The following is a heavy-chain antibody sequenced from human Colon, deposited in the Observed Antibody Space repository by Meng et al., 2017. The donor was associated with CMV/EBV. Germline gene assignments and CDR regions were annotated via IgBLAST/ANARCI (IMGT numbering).Heavy chain of an antibody. J-gene: IGHJ6*02. CDR2: ISHDGNNI. CDR1: AFPLSDYS. V-gene: IGHV3-30-3*01. Sequence: GGSLRLSCAVSAFPLSDYSKFWVRQAPGKGLECVALISHDGNNIYYLDSVKGRVTITRDKSKNTLFLQMNSLRGEDTALYYCARILRSFYFYGMDVWGQGTTVTVSS. CDR3: ARILRSFYFYGMDV.